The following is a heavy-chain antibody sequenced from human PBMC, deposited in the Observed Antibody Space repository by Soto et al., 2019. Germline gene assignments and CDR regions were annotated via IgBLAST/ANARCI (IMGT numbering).Heavy chain of an antibody. CDR3: ARDTVAAVES. CDR1: GFTFSRYA. V-gene: IGHV3-30-3*01. CDR2: ISYDGSNK. J-gene: IGHJ4*02. Sequence: QVQLVESGGGVVQPGRSLRLSCAASGFTFSRYAMHWVLQAPGKGLEWVAVISYDGSNKYYADSVKGRFTISRDNSKNTLYLQMNSLRAEDTAVYYCARDTVAAVESWGQGTLVTVSS. D-gene: IGHD6-19*01.